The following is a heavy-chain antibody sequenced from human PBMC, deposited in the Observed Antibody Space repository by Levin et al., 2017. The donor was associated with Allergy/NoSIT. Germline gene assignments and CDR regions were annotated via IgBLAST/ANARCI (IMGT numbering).Heavy chain of an antibody. D-gene: IGHD1-26*01. Sequence: AGGSLRLSCAASGFTFSSYAMHWVRQAPGKGLEWVAVISYDGSNKYYADSVKGRFTISRDNSKNTLYLQMNSLRAEDTAVYYCARGSGSLYYFDYWGQGTLVTVSS. J-gene: IGHJ4*02. V-gene: IGHV3-30*04. CDR3: ARGSGSLYYFDY. CDR1: GFTFSSYA. CDR2: ISYDGSNK.